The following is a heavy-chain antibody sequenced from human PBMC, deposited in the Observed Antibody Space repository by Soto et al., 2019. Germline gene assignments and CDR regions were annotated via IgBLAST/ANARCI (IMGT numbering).Heavy chain of an antibody. CDR1: GGTFSSYA. Sequence: QVQLVQSGAEVKKPGSSVKVSCKASGGTFSSYAISWLRQAPGQGLEWMGGIIPIFDTADYAQKFQGRVTITADEYTSTAYMELSSLRSEDTAVYYWARHGDPATYYCYGMDVGGQGTTVTVSS. CDR3: ARHGDPATYYCYGMDV. V-gene: IGHV1-69*12. J-gene: IGHJ6*02. CDR2: IIPIFDTA. D-gene: IGHD4-17*01.